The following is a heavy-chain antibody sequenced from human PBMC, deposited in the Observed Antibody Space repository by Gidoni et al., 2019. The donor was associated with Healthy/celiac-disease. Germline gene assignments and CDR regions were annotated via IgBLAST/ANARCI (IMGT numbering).Heavy chain of an antibody. V-gene: IGHV4-34*01. CDR2: INHSGST. J-gene: IGHJ1*01. CDR3: ARGRPDINSSGYYSGYFQH. D-gene: IGHD3-22*01. Sequence: QVQPQQWGAGLLKPSETLSLTWAVYGGPFSGYYWSWIRQPPGKGLGWLGEINHSGSTNYNPSLRSRVTISVDTSENQFSLKLSSVTAADTAVYYCARGRPDINSSGYYSGYFQHWGQGTLVTVSS. CDR1: GGPFSGYY.